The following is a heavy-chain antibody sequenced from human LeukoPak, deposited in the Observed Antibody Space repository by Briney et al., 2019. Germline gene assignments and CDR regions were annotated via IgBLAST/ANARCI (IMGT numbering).Heavy chain of an antibody. CDR2: INPSGGST. CDR3: ARDRAVAAAVDY. J-gene: IGHJ4*02. CDR1: GYTFTNYY. V-gene: IGHV1-46*01. D-gene: IGHD2-15*01. Sequence: ASVKVSCKASGYTFTNYYMHWVRQAPGQGLEWMGIINPSGGSTSYAQKFQGRVTMTRDTSTSTVYMELSSLRSEDTAVYYRARDRAVAAAVDYWGQGTLVTVSS.